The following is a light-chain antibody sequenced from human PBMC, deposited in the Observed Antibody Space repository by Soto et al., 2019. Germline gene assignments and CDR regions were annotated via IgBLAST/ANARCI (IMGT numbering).Light chain of an antibody. CDR1: SGDIGSYNF. V-gene: IGLV2-14*03. CDR2: DVT. Sequence: QSALTQPASVSGSPGQSITISCTGTSGDIGSYNFVSWYQQHPGKAPKLIISDVTNRPLGVSSRFSGSQSDNTASLTISGLQSEDEADYYCKSYTNSDTYVFGTGTKVTVL. J-gene: IGLJ1*01. CDR3: KSYTNSDTYV.